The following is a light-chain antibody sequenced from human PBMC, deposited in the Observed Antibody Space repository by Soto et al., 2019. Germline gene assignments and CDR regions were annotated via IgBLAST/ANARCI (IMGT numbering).Light chain of an antibody. CDR3: QQYGSSHT. CDR2: GAS. J-gene: IGKJ2*01. CDR1: KSVSSSY. V-gene: IGKV3-20*01. Sequence: ETVLTQSPGTLSLSPGERATLSCRASKSVSSSYLAWYQQKPGQAPRLLIYGASSSATGIPDRFSDIGSGTDFTLTISRLDPEDFAVYYCQQYGSSHTFGQGTKLEIK.